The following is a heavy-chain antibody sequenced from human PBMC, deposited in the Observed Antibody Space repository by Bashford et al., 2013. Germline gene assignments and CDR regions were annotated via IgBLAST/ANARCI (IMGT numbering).Heavy chain of an antibody. V-gene: IGHV4-59*12. Sequence: SETLSLTCTVSGGSISAFYWSWIRHAPEGKGLEWIGYIYYGGGEGTSYNYNPSLKSRVTISVDTSKNQFSLSLNSVTAADTAVYYCVSSHYSDGSWYFGYWGQGPGHRLL. CDR3: VSSHYSDGSWYFGY. D-gene: IGHD2-15*01. CDR1: GGSISAFY. J-gene: IGHJ4*02. CDR2: IYYGGGEGTSY.